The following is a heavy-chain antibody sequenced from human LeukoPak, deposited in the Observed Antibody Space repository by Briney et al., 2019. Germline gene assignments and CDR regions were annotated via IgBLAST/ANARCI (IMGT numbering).Heavy chain of an antibody. J-gene: IGHJ4*02. CDR3: ARAMRSGYEY. CDR1: GLTFSSYG. Sequence: GGSLRLSCAASGLTFSSYGMNWVRQAPGKRLEWGSYISSSSDSKYYADSVKGRFTISRDNAENSLYLQMNSLRDEDTAVYYCARAMRSGYEYWAEGTLVSVFS. V-gene: IGHV3-48*02. CDR2: ISSSSDSK. D-gene: IGHD5-12*01.